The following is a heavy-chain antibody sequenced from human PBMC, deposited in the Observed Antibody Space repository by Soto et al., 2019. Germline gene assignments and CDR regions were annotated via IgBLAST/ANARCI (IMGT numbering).Heavy chain of an antibody. J-gene: IGHJ1*01. D-gene: IGHD3-3*01. Sequence: EVQLVESGGGLVQPGGSLKLSCAASGFTFSGSAMHWVRQASGKGLEWVGRIRSKANSYATAYAASVKGRFTISRDDSKNTAYLQMNSLKTEDTAVYYCTRHLAFWSGSVEAEYFQHWGQGTLVTVSS. CDR1: GFTFSGSA. V-gene: IGHV3-73*02. CDR2: IRSKANSYAT. CDR3: TRHLAFWSGSVEAEYFQH.